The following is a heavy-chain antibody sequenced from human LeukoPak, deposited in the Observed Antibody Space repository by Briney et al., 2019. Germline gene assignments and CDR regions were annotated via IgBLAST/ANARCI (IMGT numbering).Heavy chain of an antibody. J-gene: IGHJ4*02. D-gene: IGHD2-15*01. Sequence: GRSLRLSCAASGFTFSNYAMHWVRQAPGKGLEWVAVISYDGSNKYYADSVKGRFTISRDNSKNTLYLQMNSLRAEDTAVYYCASLGGYCSGGSCYEVFDYWGQGTLVTVSS. CDR1: GFTFSNYA. CDR2: ISYDGSNK. V-gene: IGHV3-30*04. CDR3: ASLGGYCSGGSCYEVFDY.